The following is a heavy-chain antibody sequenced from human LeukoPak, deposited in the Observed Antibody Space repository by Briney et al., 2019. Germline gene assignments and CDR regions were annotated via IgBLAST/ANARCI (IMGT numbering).Heavy chain of an antibody. V-gene: IGHV4-59*01. D-gene: IGHD5-18*01. CDR2: IYYSGST. Sequence: PSETLSLTCTVSGGSISSYYWSWIRQPPGKGLEWIGYIYYSGSTNYNPSLKSRVAISVDTSKNQFSLKLSSVTAADAAVYYCARSTTMVPLVAYDIWGQGTMVTVS. CDR3: ARSTTMVPLVAYDI. CDR1: GGSISSYY. J-gene: IGHJ3*02.